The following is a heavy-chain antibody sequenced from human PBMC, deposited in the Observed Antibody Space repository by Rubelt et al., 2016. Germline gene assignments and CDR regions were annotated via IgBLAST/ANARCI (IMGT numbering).Heavy chain of an antibody. CDR1: GFTFSSYA. V-gene: IGHV3-30*04. Sequence: VQLVESGGGVVQPGRSLRLSCAASGFTFSSYAMHWVRQAPGKGLEWVAVISYDGSNQYYADSVKGRFTMSRDNSKNTLYLQMNSLRAEDTAVYYCAKDLGWELHHEAFDIWGQGTMVTVSS. J-gene: IGHJ3*02. D-gene: IGHD2-15*01. CDR3: AKDLGWELHHEAFDI. CDR2: ISYDGSNQ.